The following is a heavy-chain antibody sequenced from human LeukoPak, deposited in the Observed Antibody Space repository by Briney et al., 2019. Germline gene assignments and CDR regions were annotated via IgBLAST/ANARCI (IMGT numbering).Heavy chain of an antibody. V-gene: IGHV3-23*01. J-gene: IGHJ4*02. CDR1: GLASGDYP. Sequence: GGSLRLSCSTFGLASGDYPITWLRQAPGKGLEWVSAISGSGGSTYYADSVKGRFTISRDNSKNTLYLQMNSLRAEDTAVYYCAKDPHPYYYDSSGYYFDYWGQGTLVTVSS. CDR3: AKDPHPYYYDSSGYYFDY. CDR2: ISGSGGST. D-gene: IGHD3-22*01.